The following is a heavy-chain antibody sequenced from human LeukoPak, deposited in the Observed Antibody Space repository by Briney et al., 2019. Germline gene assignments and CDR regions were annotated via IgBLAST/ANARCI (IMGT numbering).Heavy chain of an antibody. CDR2: ISSSSSYI. V-gene: IGHV3-21*01. D-gene: IGHD4-17*01. CDR1: GFTFSSYS. Sequence: GGSLRLSCAASGFTFSSYSMNWVRQAPGKGLEWVSTISSSSSYIYYADSVKGRFTISRDNAKNSLYLQMNSLRAEDTAVYYCAKKGNADSIDYWGQGTLVIVSS. CDR3: AKKGNADSIDY. J-gene: IGHJ4*02.